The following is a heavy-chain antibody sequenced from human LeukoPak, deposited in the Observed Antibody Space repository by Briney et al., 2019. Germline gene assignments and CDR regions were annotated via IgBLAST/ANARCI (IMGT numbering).Heavy chain of an antibody. CDR3: ATAPRTGYYDY. CDR2: ICTAGDT. Sequence: PGGSLRLSCAASGFSFSSYNMHWVRQATGRGLEYVSAICTAGDTYYPGSVKGRFTISRNNAKNSLYLQMDSLRAEDTAVYFCATAPRTGYYDYWGQGTLVTVSS. J-gene: IGHJ4*02. CDR1: GFSFSSYN. D-gene: IGHD3/OR15-3a*01. V-gene: IGHV3-13*01.